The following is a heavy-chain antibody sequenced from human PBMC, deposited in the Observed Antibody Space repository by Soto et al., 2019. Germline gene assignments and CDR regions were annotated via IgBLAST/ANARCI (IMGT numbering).Heavy chain of an antibody. J-gene: IGHJ3*02. CDR2: IKQDGTEK. V-gene: IGHV3-7*01. CDR3: ARGDTPMITGMDSFDI. Sequence: GALRLSCAASGFTFSRYWMNWVRQAPGKGLEWVANIKQDGTEKNYVDSVKGRFTISRDNARNSLYLQMDSLRAEDTAVYFCARGDTPMITGMDSFDIWGQGTMVTVSS. D-gene: IGHD5-18*01. CDR1: GFTFSRYW.